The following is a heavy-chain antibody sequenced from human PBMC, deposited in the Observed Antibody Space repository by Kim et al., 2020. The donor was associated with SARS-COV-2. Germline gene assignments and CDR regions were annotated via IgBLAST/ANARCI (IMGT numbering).Heavy chain of an antibody. CDR2: VYYNGFT. J-gene: IGHJ4*02. Sequence: SETLSLTCTVSGGSIDNYYWNWLRQPPGRGLEWIGYVYYNGFTLYNPPLKSRVTISVDTSKNQFSLKINALTTADTAVYYCAGGGWYYGSGGRNFDYWGRGTLVTVSS. CDR3: AGGGWYYGSGGRNFDY. CDR1: GGSIDNYY. D-gene: IGHD3-10*01. V-gene: IGHV4-59*13.